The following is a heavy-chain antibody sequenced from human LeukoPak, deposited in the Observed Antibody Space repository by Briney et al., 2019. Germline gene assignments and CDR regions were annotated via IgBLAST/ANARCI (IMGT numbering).Heavy chain of an antibody. V-gene: IGHV1-8*01. Sequence: ASVKVSCKASGYTFTSYDINWVRQATGLGLEWMGWMNPNSGNTGYAQKFQGRVTMTRNTSISTAYMELSSLRSEDTAVYYCARGKIRRGGPLYYYGMDVRGQGTTVTVSS. CDR1: GYTFTSYD. CDR2: MNPNSGNT. CDR3: ARGKIRRGGPLYYYGMDV. J-gene: IGHJ6*02. D-gene: IGHD3-16*01.